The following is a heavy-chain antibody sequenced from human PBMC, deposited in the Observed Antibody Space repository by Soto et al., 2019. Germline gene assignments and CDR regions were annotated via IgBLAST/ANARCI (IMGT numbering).Heavy chain of an antibody. V-gene: IGHV1-3*01. D-gene: IGHD5-12*01. Sequence: ASVKVSCKASGFIFTNYAMQWVRQAPGQSLEWVGWINAGNGDRRYSQKFQGRVTITRDTSASTVYMELSSLTSEDTAVYYCARVPGYSGYEHFDYWGQGTLVTVSS. CDR2: INAGNGDR. CDR1: GFIFTNYA. CDR3: ARVPGYSGYEHFDY. J-gene: IGHJ4*02.